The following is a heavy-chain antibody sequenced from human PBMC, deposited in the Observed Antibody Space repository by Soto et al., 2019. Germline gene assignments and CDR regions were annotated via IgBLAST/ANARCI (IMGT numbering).Heavy chain of an antibody. D-gene: IGHD1-26*01. CDR1: GFPFTSSA. Sequence: SVKVSCQASGFPFTSSAVQWVRQARGHGLEWIGWNVVGSGNTNYAQKFQERVTIPKDMSTSTAYMELSGLRAEGTGVYCCAAVVGSWYYGMDVWG. CDR3: AAVVGSWYYGMDV. J-gene: IGHJ6*02. V-gene: IGHV1-58*01. CDR2: NVVGSGNT.